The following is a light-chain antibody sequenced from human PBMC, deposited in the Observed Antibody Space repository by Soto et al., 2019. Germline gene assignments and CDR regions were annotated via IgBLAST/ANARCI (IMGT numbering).Light chain of an antibody. CDR1: QSVSSNY. CDR2: GAS. J-gene: IGKJ1*01. Sequence: DIVLTQSPGTLSLYPGERATLSCMASQSVSSNYLAWHQQKPGQAPRRLIYGASSRATGIPDRFSGSGSGTDFTLTISRLEAEDFSVYFCQQYGSSPPWTFGQGTKVEI. V-gene: IGKV3-20*01. CDR3: QQYGSSPPWT.